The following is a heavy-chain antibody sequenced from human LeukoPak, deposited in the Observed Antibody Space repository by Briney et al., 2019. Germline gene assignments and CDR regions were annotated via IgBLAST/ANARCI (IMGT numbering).Heavy chain of an antibody. D-gene: IGHD1-14*01. CDR1: GFTVSINY. Sequence: GALRLSCAASGFTVSINYTSWVRQAPGKGLEWVSVIYSGGSTYYADSVKGRFTISGDNSKNTLYLQMNSLRAEDTAVYYCAREPTGSRAFDIWGQGTMVTVSS. J-gene: IGHJ3*02. CDR2: IYSGGST. CDR3: AREPTGSRAFDI. V-gene: IGHV3-66*02.